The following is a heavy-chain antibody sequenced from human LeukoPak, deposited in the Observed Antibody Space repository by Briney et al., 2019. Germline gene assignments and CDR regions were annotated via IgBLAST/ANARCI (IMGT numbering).Heavy chain of an antibody. Sequence: ASVKVSCKAAGYTFTGDYMHWVRQAPGQGLEWMGRINPNSGGTNYAQKFQGRVTMTRDTSISTAYMELSRLRSDDTAVYYCARDWARISSSSGWGQGTLVTVSS. V-gene: IGHV1-2*06. CDR3: ARDWARISSSSG. CDR2: INPNSGGT. J-gene: IGHJ4*02. D-gene: IGHD6-6*01. CDR1: GYTFTGDY.